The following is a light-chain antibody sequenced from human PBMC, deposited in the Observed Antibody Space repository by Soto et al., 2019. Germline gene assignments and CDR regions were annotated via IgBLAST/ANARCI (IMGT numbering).Light chain of an antibody. Sequence: EIVLTQSPAPLSLSPGERATLSCRASQSISSYLAWYQQKRGQAPRLLIYDASNRATGIPARFSGSGSGTDFTLTISSLETEDFAVYYCQQRSSWPLTFGGGTKVEIK. J-gene: IGKJ4*01. V-gene: IGKV3-11*01. CDR1: QSISSY. CDR3: QQRSSWPLT. CDR2: DAS.